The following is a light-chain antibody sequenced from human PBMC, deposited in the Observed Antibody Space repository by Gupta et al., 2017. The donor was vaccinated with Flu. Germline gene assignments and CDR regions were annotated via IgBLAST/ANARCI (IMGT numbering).Light chain of an antibody. V-gene: IGLV1-47*01. Sequence: QSVLTQPPSASGTPGQRVTISCSGSSSNIGSNHVNWYQHLPGTAPKLLIYWNNHRPSGVPDRFSGSKSGTSASLAISGPRSEDEADYYCAAGDDSRSGWVFGGGTKLTVL. CDR2: WNN. CDR1: SSNIGSNH. CDR3: AAGDDSRSGWV. J-gene: IGLJ3*02.